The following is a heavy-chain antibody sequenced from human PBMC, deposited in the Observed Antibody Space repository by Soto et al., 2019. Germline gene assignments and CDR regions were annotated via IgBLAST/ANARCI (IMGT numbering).Heavy chain of an antibody. CDR1: GFPFSSYA. CDR3: ANDVAATHFDY. J-gene: IGHJ4*02. D-gene: IGHD2-15*01. V-gene: IGHV3-23*01. Sequence: PGGSLRLSCSASGFPFSSYAMSWVRQAPGKGLEWVSAISGSGGSTYYADSVKGRFTISRDNSKNTLYLQMNSLRAEDTAVYYCANDVAATHFDYWGQGTLVTVSS. CDR2: ISGSGGST.